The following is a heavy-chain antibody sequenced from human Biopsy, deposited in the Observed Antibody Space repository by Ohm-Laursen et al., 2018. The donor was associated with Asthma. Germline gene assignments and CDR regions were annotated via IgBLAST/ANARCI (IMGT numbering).Heavy chain of an antibody. CDR2: IYYSGTT. V-gene: IGHV4-59*04. J-gene: IGHJ6*02. D-gene: IGHD6-13*01. CDR1: GVSIRSYY. CDR3: VRGSSSWHHGPFHYYYGMDV. Sequence: GPLSLPCAVSGVSIRSYYWTWMRQPPGKGLEWIGSIYYSGTTYYNPSLESRVTVSADTSKNQFSLKLTSVTAADTAVYYCVRGSSSWHHGPFHYYYGMDVWGQGTTATVSS.